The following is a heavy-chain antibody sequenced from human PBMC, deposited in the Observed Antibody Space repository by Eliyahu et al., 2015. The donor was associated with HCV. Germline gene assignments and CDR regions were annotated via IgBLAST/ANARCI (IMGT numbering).Heavy chain of an antibody. CDR1: GFTFDDYA. D-gene: IGHD6-13*01. CDR3: AKGSSYDY. CDR2: ISWNSGSI. Sequence: EVQLVESGGGLVQPGRSLRXXCAASGFTFDDYAXHWVRQAPGKGLEWVSGISWNSGSIGYADSVKGRFTISRDNAKNSLYLQMNSLRAEDTALYYCAKGSSYDYWGQGTLVTVSS. J-gene: IGHJ4*02. V-gene: IGHV3-9*01.